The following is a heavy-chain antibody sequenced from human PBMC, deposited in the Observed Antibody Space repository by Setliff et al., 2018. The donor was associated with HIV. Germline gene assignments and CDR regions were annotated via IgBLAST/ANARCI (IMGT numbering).Heavy chain of an antibody. CDR3: ANEGAAGDDAFDI. D-gene: IGHD6-13*01. J-gene: IGHJ3*02. V-gene: IGHV3-30*18. CDR1: GFTFSRYG. Sequence: PGGSLRLSCAASGFTFSRYGMHWVRQAPGKGLEWVAFISYDGSNKYYADSVKGRFTISRDNSKDTLYLQMNSLRAEDTAVYYCANEGAAGDDAFDIWGQGTMVTVSS. CDR2: ISYDGSNK.